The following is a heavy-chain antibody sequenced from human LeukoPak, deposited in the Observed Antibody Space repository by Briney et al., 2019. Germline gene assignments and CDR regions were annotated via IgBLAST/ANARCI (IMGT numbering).Heavy chain of an antibody. V-gene: IGHV4-39*07. D-gene: IGHD2-2*01. J-gene: IGHJ4*02. Sequence: SETLSLTCTVSGGSITSSNYFWGWIRQPPGKGLEWSGSIYYSGSTYYNPSLKSRVTISVETSKIQSSLKLRSLTAADPAVYFCARDSCSSTRCGRKFDNWGRRTRVTVSS. CDR3: ARDSCSSTRCGRKFDN. CDR2: IYYSGST. CDR1: GGSITSSNYF.